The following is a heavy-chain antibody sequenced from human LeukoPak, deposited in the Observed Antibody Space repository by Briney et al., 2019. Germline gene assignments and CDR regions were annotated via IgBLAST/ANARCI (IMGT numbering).Heavy chain of an antibody. CDR3: ARVPVVRYFDWTLWSYDY. Sequence: GSVKVSCKASGYTFTSYGISWVRQAPGQGLEWMGWISAYNGNTNYAQKLQGRVTMTTDTSTSTAYMELRSLRSDDTAVHYCARVPVVRYFDWTLWSYDYWGQGTLVTVSS. J-gene: IGHJ4*02. D-gene: IGHD3-9*01. CDR2: ISAYNGNT. CDR1: GYTFTSYG. V-gene: IGHV1-18*01.